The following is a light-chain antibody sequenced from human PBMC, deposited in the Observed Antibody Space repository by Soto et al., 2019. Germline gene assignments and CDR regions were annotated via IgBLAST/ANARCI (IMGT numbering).Light chain of an antibody. V-gene: IGKV1-6*01. J-gene: IGKJ4*01. CDR2: AAS. Sequence: AIQMTKSPSSLSESVGDRVTITCRATQDIREALCWYQQKPGKAPQLLIYAASSLQSEVPSRFSGSGSGTDFTLTISSLQPEDFATYFCLQDHGFPLNFGGGNKVEIK. CDR3: LQDHGFPLN. CDR1: QDIREA.